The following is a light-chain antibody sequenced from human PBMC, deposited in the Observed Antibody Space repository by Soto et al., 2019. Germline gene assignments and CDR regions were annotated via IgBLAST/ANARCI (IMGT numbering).Light chain of an antibody. CDR3: KQGTHWPPT. J-gene: IGKJ4*01. Sequence: DVDMTQSPLSLPVTLGQPASISCRSSQALVYTDGDTYLNCFHQRPGQAPRRLIDKVSNRDSGDSDRFSGGGSGTDFTLKIDRVEAEDVGVYDCKQGTHWPPTIGGGTTLEIK. V-gene: IGKV2-30*01. CDR1: QALVYTDGDTY. CDR2: KVS.